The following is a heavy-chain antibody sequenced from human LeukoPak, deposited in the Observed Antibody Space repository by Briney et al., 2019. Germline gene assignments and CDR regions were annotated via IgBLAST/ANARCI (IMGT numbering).Heavy chain of an antibody. CDR3: ARLVVVPAAIAKDKGYYFDY. Sequence: GGSLRLSCLASGFTFSSYLMSWVRQAPGKGLEWVANIKQDGSEKYYVDYVKGRFNIARDNAKNSLYLQMNSLNAEDTAVYYCARLVVVPAAIAKDKGYYFDYWGKGTLVTVSS. CDR2: IKQDGSEK. CDR1: GFTFSSYL. J-gene: IGHJ4*02. D-gene: IGHD2-2*02. V-gene: IGHV3-7*01.